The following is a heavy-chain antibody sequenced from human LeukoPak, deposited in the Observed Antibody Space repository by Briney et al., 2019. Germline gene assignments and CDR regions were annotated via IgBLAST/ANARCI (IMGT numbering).Heavy chain of an antibody. D-gene: IGHD6-19*01. CDR1: GFTFSSYA. CDR2: ISGSGGST. Sequence: GGSLRLSCAASGFTFSSYAMSWVRQAPGKGLEWVSAISGSGGSTYYTDSVKGRFTISRDNSKNTLYLQMNSLRAEDTAVYYCAKASYSSGWLPEDWGQGTLVTVSS. CDR3: AKASYSSGWLPED. V-gene: IGHV3-23*01. J-gene: IGHJ4*02.